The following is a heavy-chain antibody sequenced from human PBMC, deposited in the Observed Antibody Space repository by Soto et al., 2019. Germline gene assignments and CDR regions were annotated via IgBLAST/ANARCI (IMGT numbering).Heavy chain of an antibody. D-gene: IGHD6-19*01. Sequence: SETLSLTCTVSGGSISSSSYYWGWIRQPPGKGLEWIGSIYYSGSTYYNPSLKSRVTTSVDTSKNQFSLKLSSVTAADTAVYYCARSKYSSGWYFDYWGQGTLVTVSS. CDR1: GGSISSSSYY. CDR3: ARSKYSSGWYFDY. CDR2: IYYSGST. V-gene: IGHV4-39*01. J-gene: IGHJ4*02.